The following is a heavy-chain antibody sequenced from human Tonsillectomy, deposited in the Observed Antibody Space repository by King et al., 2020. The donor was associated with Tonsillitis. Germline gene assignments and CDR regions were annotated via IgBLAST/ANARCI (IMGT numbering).Heavy chain of an antibody. CDR2: INSDGDST. V-gene: IGHV3-74*01. CDR1: GFTFSGYW. Sequence: EVQLVESGGGLVQPGGSLRLSCAASGFTFSGYWMHWVRQAPGKGLVWVSRINSDGDSTHYADSVKGRLTISRDKAKVTLFLQMNSLSAEDTAVYYCAKNWCLWFGGQGTLLTVSS. D-gene: IGHD3-10*01. J-gene: IGHJ4*02. CDR3: AKNWCLWF.